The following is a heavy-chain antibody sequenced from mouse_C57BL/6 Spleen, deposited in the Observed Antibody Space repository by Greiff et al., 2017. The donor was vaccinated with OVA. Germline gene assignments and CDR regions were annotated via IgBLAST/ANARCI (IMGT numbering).Heavy chain of an antibody. J-gene: IGHJ4*01. Sequence: VQLQQPGAELVRPGSSVKLSCKASGYTFTSYWMHWVKQRPIQGLEWIGNIDPSDSETHYNQKFKDKATLTVDKSSSTAYMQLSSLTSEDSAVYYCAAMVTTGVTYAMDYWGQGTSVTVSS. CDR2: IDPSDSET. CDR3: AAMVTTGVTYAMDY. V-gene: IGHV1-52*01. D-gene: IGHD2-2*01. CDR1: GYTFTSYW.